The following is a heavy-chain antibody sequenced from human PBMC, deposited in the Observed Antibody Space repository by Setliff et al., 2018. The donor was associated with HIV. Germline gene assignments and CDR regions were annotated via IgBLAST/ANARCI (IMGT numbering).Heavy chain of an antibody. CDR3: ASFYVTTVTNQDY. D-gene: IGHD4-17*01. CDR1: GGSFSNYY. CDR2: LSPSGTT. Sequence: LSLTCTVYGGSFSNYYTNWIRQPPGKGLEWIGELSPSGTTRSNPSLQSRVTISLDTSNNQFSLKLTSVTAADTAMYYCASFYVTTVTNQDYWGQGTPVTVSS. J-gene: IGHJ4*02. V-gene: IGHV4-34*01.